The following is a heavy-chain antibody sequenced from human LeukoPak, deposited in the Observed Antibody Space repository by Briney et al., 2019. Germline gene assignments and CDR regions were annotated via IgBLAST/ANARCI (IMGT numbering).Heavy chain of an antibody. J-gene: IGHJ4*02. CDR1: GGSFRDFH. V-gene: IGHV4-34*01. Sequence: TSETLSLTCAVYGGSFRDFHWSWIRQSPGKGLEWIGEVNHSGGAKYNPSLKSRFSISVDTSKNQVSLKLSSVTAADTAVFYCARSKGRDGDNWDFFFDFWGQGTLVTVSS. CDR3: ARSKGRDGDNWDFFFDF. D-gene: IGHD5-24*01. CDR2: VNHSGGA.